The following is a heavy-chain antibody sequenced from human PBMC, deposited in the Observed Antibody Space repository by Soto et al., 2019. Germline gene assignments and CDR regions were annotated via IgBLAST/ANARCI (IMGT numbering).Heavy chain of an antibody. Sequence: QVQLQESGPGLVKPSQTLSLTCTVSGGSISTVDYWWSWIRQSPDMGLEWIGHIYDGGRTYNNPSLESRVTMSLDTSKSQLSLPLSSVSAADTAVYYGARGPSGDKVDSWGQGTLVTVSS. D-gene: IGHD7-27*01. CDR3: ARGPSGDKVDS. CDR1: GGSISTVDYW. V-gene: IGHV4-30-4*01. J-gene: IGHJ4*02. CDR2: IYDGGRT.